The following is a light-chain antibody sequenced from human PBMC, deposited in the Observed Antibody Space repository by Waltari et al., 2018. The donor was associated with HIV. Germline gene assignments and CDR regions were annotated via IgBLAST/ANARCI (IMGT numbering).Light chain of an antibody. J-gene: IGKJ4*01. V-gene: IGKV3-11*01. CDR2: YAS. Sequence: IVLTQSPATLSLSPGERATLSCRAGQSVGRYLAWYQQQPGQAPRLLIYYASNSATGIPARFSGSGSGTDFTLTINSLEPEDFAVYYCQLRGSLLTFGGGTKVEIK. CDR3: QLRGSLLT. CDR1: QSVGRY.